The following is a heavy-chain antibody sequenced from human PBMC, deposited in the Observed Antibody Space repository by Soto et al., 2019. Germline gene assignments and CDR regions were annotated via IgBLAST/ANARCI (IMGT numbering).Heavy chain of an antibody. CDR1: GFTFSSYA. V-gene: IGHV3-30-3*01. Sequence: VQLVESGGGVVQPGRSLRLSCAASGFTFSSYAMHWVRQAPGKGLEWVAVISYDGSNKYYADSVKGRFTISRDNSKNTLYLQMNSLRAEDTAVYYCARGDYVGYWGQGTLVTVSS. CDR2: ISYDGSNK. CDR3: ARGDYVGY. J-gene: IGHJ4*02.